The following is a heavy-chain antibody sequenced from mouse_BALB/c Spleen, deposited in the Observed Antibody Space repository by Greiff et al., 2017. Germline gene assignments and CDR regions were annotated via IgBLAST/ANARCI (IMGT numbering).Heavy chain of an antibody. Sequence: VQLQQSGPGLVAPSQSLSITCTVSGFSLTGYGVNWVRQPPGKGLEWLGMIWGDGSTDYNSALKSRLSISKDNSKSQVFLKMNSLQTDDTAGYYCAREKYGNYGAYWGQGTLVTVSA. CDR2: IWGDGST. CDR1: GFSLTGYG. V-gene: IGHV2-6-7*01. J-gene: IGHJ3*01. CDR3: AREKYGNYGAY. D-gene: IGHD2-10*02.